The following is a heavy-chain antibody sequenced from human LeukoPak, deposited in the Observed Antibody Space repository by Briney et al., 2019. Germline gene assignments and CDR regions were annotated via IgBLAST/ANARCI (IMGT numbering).Heavy chain of an antibody. CDR1: GGSISSYY. CDR2: IYYSGST. J-gene: IGHJ5*02. D-gene: IGHD5-18*01. V-gene: IGHV4-59*08. Sequence: SETLSLTCTVSGGSISSYYWSWIRQPPGKGLEWIGYIYYSGSTNYNPFLKSRATISLDTPKNQFSLRLSSVSAADTAVYYCARPAAMATGWFDPWGQGTLVTVSS. CDR3: ARPAAMATGWFDP.